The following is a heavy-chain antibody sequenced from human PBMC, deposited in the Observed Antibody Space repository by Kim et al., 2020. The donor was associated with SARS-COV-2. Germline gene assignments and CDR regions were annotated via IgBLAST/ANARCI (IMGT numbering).Heavy chain of an antibody. CDR3: ASQITMVRGVITNYGMDV. J-gene: IGHJ6*02. Sequence: AVKVSCKASGGTFSSYAISWVRQAPGQGLEWMGRIIPILGIANYAQKFQGRVTITADKSTSTAYMELSSLRSEDTAVYYCASQITMVRGVITNYGMDVWGQGTTVTVSS. CDR2: IIPILGIA. V-gene: IGHV1-69*04. CDR1: GGTFSSYA. D-gene: IGHD3-10*01.